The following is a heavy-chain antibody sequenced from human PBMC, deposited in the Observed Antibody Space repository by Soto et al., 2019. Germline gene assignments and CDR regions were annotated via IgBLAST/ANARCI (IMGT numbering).Heavy chain of an antibody. CDR1: GYTLTELS. Sequence: PSVKVSCKVSGYTLTELSMHWVRQAPGKGLEWMGGFDPEDGETIYAQKFQGRVTMTEDTSTDTAYMELSSLRSEDTAVYYCATGVAEYCSSTSCYVFDYWGQGTLVTVSS. CDR2: FDPEDGET. CDR3: ATGVAEYCSSTSCYVFDY. J-gene: IGHJ4*02. D-gene: IGHD2-2*01. V-gene: IGHV1-24*01.